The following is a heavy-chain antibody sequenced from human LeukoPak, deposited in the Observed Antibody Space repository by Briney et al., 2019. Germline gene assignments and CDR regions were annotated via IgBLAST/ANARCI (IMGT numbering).Heavy chain of an antibody. Sequence: GGSLRLSCAASGFTFSDYYMSWIRQAPGKGLEWVSYISSSGSTIYYADSVKGRFTISRDNAKNSLYLQMNSLRAEDTAVYYCARIPYYYDSSGYSELVAFDYWGQGTLVTVSS. CDR3: ARIPYYYDSSGYSELVAFDY. CDR2: ISSSGSTI. J-gene: IGHJ4*02. CDR1: GFTFSDYY. V-gene: IGHV3-11*01. D-gene: IGHD3-22*01.